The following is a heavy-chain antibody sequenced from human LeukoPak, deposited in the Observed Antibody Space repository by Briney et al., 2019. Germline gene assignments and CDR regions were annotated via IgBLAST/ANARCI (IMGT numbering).Heavy chain of an antibody. V-gene: IGHV3-7*01. CDR2: IKPDGSEK. J-gene: IGHJ4*02. Sequence: GGSLRLSCAASGFSFSTSWMDWVRQAPGKGLEWVANIKPDGSEKYYVDSVKGRFTNSRDKAKNSMFLQMNSLRAEDTAVYYCSRSLNSWGQGTLVTVSS. CDR3: SRSLNS. CDR1: GFSFSTSW.